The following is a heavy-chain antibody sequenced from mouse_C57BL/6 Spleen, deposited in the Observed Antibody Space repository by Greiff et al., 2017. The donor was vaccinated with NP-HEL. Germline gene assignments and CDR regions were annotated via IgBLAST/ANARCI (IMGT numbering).Heavy chain of an antibody. Sequence: XVQGVESGGGLVKPGGSLKLSCAASGFTFSSYAMSWVRQTPEKRLEWVATISDGGSYTYYPDNVKGRFTISRDNAKNNLYLQMSHLKSEDTAMYYCASPYYGSSQAFAYWGQGTLVTVSA. J-gene: IGHJ3*01. V-gene: IGHV5-4*01. CDR3: ASPYYGSSQAFAY. CDR2: ISDGGSYT. D-gene: IGHD1-1*01. CDR1: GFTFSSYA.